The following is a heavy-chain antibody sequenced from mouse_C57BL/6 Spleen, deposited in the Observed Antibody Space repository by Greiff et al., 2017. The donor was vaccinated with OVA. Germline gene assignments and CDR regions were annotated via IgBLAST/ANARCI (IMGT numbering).Heavy chain of an antibody. CDR3: ARNYYDYDAFAY. J-gene: IGHJ3*01. CDR1: GYTFTDYN. Sequence: EVQLQQSGPELVKPGASVKIPCKASGYTFTDYNMDWVKQSHGKSLEWIGDINPNNGGTIYNQKFKGKATLTVDKSSNTAYMELRSLTSEDTAVYYCARNYYDYDAFAYWGQGTLVTVSA. CDR2: INPNNGGT. D-gene: IGHD2-4*01. V-gene: IGHV1-18*01.